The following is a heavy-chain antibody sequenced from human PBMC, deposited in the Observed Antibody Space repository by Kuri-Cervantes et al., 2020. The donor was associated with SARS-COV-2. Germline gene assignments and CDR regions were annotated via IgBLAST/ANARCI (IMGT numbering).Heavy chain of an antibody. CDR2: INAGNGDT. Sequence: ASVKVSCKASGDTFTSYAMHWVRQAPGQRLEWMGWINAGNGDTKYSQKFQGRVTITRDTSASTAYMELSSLRSEDTAVYYCARAGAKGGWYDWFDPWGQGTLVTVSS. D-gene: IGHD6-19*01. V-gene: IGHV1-3*01. J-gene: IGHJ5*02. CDR1: GDTFTSYA. CDR3: ARAGAKGGWYDWFDP.